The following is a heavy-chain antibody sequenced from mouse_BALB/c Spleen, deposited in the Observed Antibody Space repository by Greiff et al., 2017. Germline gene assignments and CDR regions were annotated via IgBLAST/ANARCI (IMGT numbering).Heavy chain of an antibody. CDR2: IYPGDGDT. CDR3: ARSDYYGSSSYFDY. J-gene: IGHJ2*01. CDR1: GYAFSSYW. D-gene: IGHD1-1*01. V-gene: IGHV1-80*01. Sequence: QVQLKQSGAELVRPGSSVKISCKASGYAFSSYWMNWVKQRPGQGLEWIGQIYPGDGDTNYNGKFKGKATLTADKSSSTAYMQLSSLTSEDSAVYFCARSDYYGSSSYFDYWGQGTTRTVSA.